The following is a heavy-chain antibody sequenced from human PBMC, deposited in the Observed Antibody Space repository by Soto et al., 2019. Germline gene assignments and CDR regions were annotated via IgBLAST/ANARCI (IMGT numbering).Heavy chain of an antibody. CDR2: IYYRGNT. J-gene: IGHJ6*02. CDR1: GGSMYLYY. CDR3: SIHSKKTGYVVYYYGRDF. Sequence: SEILSLICTVSGGSMYLYYWSWIRQAPGKGLEWIANIYYRGNTNYNPSLESRVTISVDTSKNQFSLKLNSMTAADTAVYYCSIHSKKTGYVVYYYGRDFWCQGTTITVS. D-gene: IGHD3-9*01. V-gene: IGHV4-59*08.